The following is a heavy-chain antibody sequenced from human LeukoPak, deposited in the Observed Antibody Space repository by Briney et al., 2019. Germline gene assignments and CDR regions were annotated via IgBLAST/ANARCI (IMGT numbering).Heavy chain of an antibody. CDR2: ISYDGSNK. J-gene: IGHJ3*02. CDR3: AKAALWFGDMDAFDI. V-gene: IGHV3-30*18. Sequence: GGSLRLSCAASGFTFSSYGMHWVRQAPGKGLEWVAVISYDGSNKYYADSVKGRFTISRDNSKNTLYLQMNSLRAEDTAVYYCAKAALWFGDMDAFDIWGQGTMVTVSS. D-gene: IGHD3-10*01. CDR1: GFTFSSYG.